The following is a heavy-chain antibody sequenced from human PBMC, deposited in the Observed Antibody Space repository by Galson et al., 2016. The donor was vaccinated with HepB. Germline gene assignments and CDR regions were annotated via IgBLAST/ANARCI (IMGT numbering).Heavy chain of an antibody. CDR1: GGSLSSGCYY. D-gene: IGHD3-16*01. CDR2: IYQLGNT. J-gene: IGHJ4*02. Sequence: TLSLTCPVSGGSLSSGCYYCSWLRQHPGKGLEWIGSIYQLGNTYFNSSPKSRVLMSVAASKNPFSLNLSSVTAADAAVYYWARGGRNGGWGYYFDYWGQGTLVPVSS. CDR3: ARGGRNGGWGYYFDY. V-gene: IGHV4-31*03.